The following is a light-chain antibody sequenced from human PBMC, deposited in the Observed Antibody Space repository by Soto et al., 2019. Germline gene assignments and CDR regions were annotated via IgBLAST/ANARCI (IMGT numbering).Light chain of an antibody. J-gene: IGLJ2*01. CDR2: SNN. Sequence: QPVLTQPPSASGTPGQRVTISCSGSSSNIGSNTVNWYQQLPGTAPKLLIYSNNQRPSGVPDRFSGSKSGTSASLAISGPQSEDEADYYCAAWDDSLNGPVFGGGTKVTVL. CDR1: SSNIGSNT. CDR3: AAWDDSLNGPV. V-gene: IGLV1-44*01.